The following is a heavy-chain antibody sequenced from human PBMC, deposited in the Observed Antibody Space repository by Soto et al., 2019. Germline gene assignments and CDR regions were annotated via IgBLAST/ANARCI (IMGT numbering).Heavy chain of an antibody. J-gene: IGHJ4*02. CDR3: ARDQGHAYNRAGFDC. D-gene: IGHD1-1*01. CDR2: IYYTGST. V-gene: IGHV4-59*01. CDR1: GGTINSDY. Sequence: PSETLSLTCTVSGGTINSDYWTWIRQPPGRGLEWIGYIYYTGSTSYNPSLRSRVTISVDRSKNQFSLKLGSVTAADTALYYCARDQGHAYNRAGFDCWGQGILVTVSS.